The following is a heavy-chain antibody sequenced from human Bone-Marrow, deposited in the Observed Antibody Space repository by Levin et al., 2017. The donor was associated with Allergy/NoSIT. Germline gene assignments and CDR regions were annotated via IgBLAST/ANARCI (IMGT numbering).Heavy chain of an antibody. CDR2: IYTRGST. V-gene: IGHV4-4*07. Sequence: SETLSLTCTVSGGSISNYYWSWVRQPAGKGLEWIGRIYTRGSTNYNPSLKSRVTMSVDTSKNQFSLRLTSVTAADTAVYYCARDYDFWSGYIGSDYWGQGTLVTVSS. CDR3: ARDYDFWSGYIGSDY. CDR1: GGSISNYY. D-gene: IGHD3-3*01. J-gene: IGHJ4*02.